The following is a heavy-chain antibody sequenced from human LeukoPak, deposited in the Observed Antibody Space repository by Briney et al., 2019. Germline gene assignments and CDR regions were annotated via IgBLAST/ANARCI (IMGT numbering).Heavy chain of an antibody. CDR1: GFTFSSYA. CDR3: ARDNGRYFDWLLYFGY. Sequence: GGSLRLSCAASGFTFSSYAMSWVRQAPGEGLQWVSGISGSGSSTYYADSVKGRFTISRDNSKNTLYLQMNSLRAEDTAVYYCARDNGRYFDWLLYFGYWGQGTLVTVSP. CDR2: ISGSGSST. J-gene: IGHJ4*02. D-gene: IGHD3-9*01. V-gene: IGHV3-23*01.